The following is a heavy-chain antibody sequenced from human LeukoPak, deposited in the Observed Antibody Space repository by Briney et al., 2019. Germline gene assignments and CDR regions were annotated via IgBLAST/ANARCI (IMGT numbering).Heavy chain of an antibody. Sequence: GGSLRLSCAASGFTFSDYYISWIRQAPGKGLEWVSYISSSSSYTNYADSVKGRFTISRDNAKNSLYLQLNSLRAEDTAVYYCARSQSFSSGWYGGIDYWGQGTLVTVSS. D-gene: IGHD6-19*01. V-gene: IGHV3-11*06. CDR3: ARSQSFSSGWYGGIDY. J-gene: IGHJ4*02. CDR2: ISSSSSYT. CDR1: GFTFSDYY.